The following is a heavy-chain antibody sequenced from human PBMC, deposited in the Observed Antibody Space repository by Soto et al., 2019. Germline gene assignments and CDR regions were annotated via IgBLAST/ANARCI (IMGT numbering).Heavy chain of an antibody. CDR3: ASSSIAARLYYYGMDV. Sequence: ESLKISCKGSGYSFTSYWIGWVRQMPGKGLEWMGIIYPGDSDTRYSPSFQGQVTISADKSISTAYLQWSSLKASDTAMYYCASSSIAARLYYYGMDVWGQGTTVTVSS. CDR1: GYSFTSYW. V-gene: IGHV5-51*01. J-gene: IGHJ6*02. CDR2: IYPGDSDT. D-gene: IGHD6-6*01.